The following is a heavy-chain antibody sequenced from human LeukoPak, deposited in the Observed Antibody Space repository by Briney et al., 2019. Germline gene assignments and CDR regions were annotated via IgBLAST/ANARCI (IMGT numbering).Heavy chain of an antibody. CDR1: GYTFTSDG. D-gene: IGHD3-10*01. J-gene: IGHJ6*02. Sequence: ASVKVSCKASGYTFTSDGISWVRQAPGQGLEWMGWISAYNDNTKYAQKFQGRVTMTTDTSTSTAYMELRSLRSDDTAVYYCARDGGYYGSGSYYNRDYYGMDVWGQGTTVTVSS. V-gene: IGHV1-18*01. CDR3: ARDGGYYGSGSYYNRDYYGMDV. CDR2: ISAYNDNT.